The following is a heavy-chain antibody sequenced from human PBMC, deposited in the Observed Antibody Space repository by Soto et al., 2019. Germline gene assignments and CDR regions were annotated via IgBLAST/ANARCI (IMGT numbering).Heavy chain of an antibody. CDR2: IRAYNGNT. V-gene: IGHV1-18*01. D-gene: IGHD2-2*01. Sequence: QVQLVQSGAEVKKPGASVKVSCKASGYTFTSYGISWVRQAPGQGLEWMGWIRAYNGNTNYAQKLQGRVTMTTDTXXXXXXXXXXXXXXXXXXXYXCARDAPPADYWGQGTLVTVSS. J-gene: IGHJ4*02. CDR1: GYTFTSYG. CDR3: ARDAPPADY.